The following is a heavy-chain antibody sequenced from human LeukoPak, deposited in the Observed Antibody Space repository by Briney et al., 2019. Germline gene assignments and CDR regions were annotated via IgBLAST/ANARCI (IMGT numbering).Heavy chain of an antibody. CDR2: INSDGINT. CDR3: PRDLRQYYGTSDNWFAT. J-gene: IGHJ5*01. V-gene: IGHV3-74*01. D-gene: IGHD3-10*01. CDR1: GFTFSNYW. Sequence: GVALRLSCAASGFTFSNYWMQWFRQAPGKGLVWVSRINSDGINTSYADSVKGRFTISRDNAKNTLNLQLPSLSAEDTAVYYSPRDLRQYYGTSDNWFATWGHGTLVTVSS.